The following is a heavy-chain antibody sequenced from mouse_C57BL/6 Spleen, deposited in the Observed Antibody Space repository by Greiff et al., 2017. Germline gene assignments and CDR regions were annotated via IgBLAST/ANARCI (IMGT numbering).Heavy chain of an antibody. Sequence: QVQLQQPGTELVKPGASVKLSCKASGYTLTSYWMHWVKQRPGQGLEWIGNINPSNGGTNYNEKFKSKATLTVDKSSSTAYMQLSSRTSEDSAVYYCARSGSYGNWFAYWGQGTLVTVSA. V-gene: IGHV1-53*01. CDR2: INPSNGGT. D-gene: IGHD2-1*01. CDR1: GYTLTSYW. CDR3: ARSGSYGNWFAY. J-gene: IGHJ3*01.